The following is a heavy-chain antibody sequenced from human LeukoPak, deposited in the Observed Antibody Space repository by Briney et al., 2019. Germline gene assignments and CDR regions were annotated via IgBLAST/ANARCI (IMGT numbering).Heavy chain of an antibody. CDR3: ATRGYCSSTSCYRDLHYFDY. CDR1: GYTLTELS. J-gene: IGHJ4*02. V-gene: IGHV1-24*01. D-gene: IGHD2-2*02. CDR2: FDPEDGET. Sequence: ASVKVSCKVSGYTLTELSMHWVRQAPGKGLEWMGGFDPEDGETIYAQKFQGRVTMTEDTSTDTAYMELSSLRSEDTAVYHCATRGYCSSTSCYRDLHYFDYWGQGTLVTVSS.